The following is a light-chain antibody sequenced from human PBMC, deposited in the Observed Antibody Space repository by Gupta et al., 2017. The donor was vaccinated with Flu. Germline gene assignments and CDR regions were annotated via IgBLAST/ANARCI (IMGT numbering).Light chain of an antibody. CDR1: QAISSW. V-gene: IGKV1-12*01. CDR2: AAS. CDR3: HQASSSSGT. Sequence: PLPPSPSSVSASVGARLPITCRSRQAISSWLAWYQQKPGKAPKLLIYAASSMHSGVPARFSGSGSGTEFILNISRLEPEDFATYYCHQASSSSGTFGQGTTVEIK. J-gene: IGKJ1*01.